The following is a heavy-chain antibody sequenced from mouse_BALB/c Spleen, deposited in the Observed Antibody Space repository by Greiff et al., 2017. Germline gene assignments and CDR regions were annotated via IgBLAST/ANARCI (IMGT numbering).Heavy chain of an antibody. J-gene: IGHJ4*01. CDR1: GFSLTSYG. Sequence: VKLMESGPGLVAPSQSLSITCTVSGFSLTSYGVHWVRQPPGKGLEWLGVIWAGGSTNYNSALMSRLSISKDNSKSQVFLKMNSLQTDDTAMYYCARVPIYGSTMDYWGQGTSVTVSS. CDR2: IWAGGST. D-gene: IGHD1-1*01. CDR3: ARVPIYGSTMDY. V-gene: IGHV2-9*02.